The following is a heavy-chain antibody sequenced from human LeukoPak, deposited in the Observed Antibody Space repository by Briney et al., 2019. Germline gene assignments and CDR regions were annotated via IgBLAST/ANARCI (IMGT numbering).Heavy chain of an antibody. D-gene: IGHD3-10*01. Sequence: PSETLSLTCTVSGGSISSYYWSWIRQPPGKGLEWIGDIYYSGSTNYNPSLKSRVTISVDTSKNQFSLKLSSVTAADTAVYYCARQRQDYGSGRYYKYWFDPWGQGTLVTVSS. V-gene: IGHV4-59*08. J-gene: IGHJ5*02. CDR2: IYYSGST. CDR1: GGSISSYY. CDR3: ARQRQDYGSGRYYKYWFDP.